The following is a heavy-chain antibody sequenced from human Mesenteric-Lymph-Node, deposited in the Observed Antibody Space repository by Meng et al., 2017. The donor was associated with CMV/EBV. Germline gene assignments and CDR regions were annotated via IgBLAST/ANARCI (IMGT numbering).Heavy chain of an antibody. CDR1: GGSISGYH. V-gene: IGHV4-59*01. D-gene: IGHD4-11*01. CDR3: ARDATTSFDY. Sequence: SETLSLTCTVSGGSISGYHWSWIRQPPGKGLECIGYFHYNGYTNYNPSLTSRLTISVDTSKNQFSLKLSSVTAADTAVYYCARDATTSFDYWGQGTLVTVSS. CDR2: FHYNGYT. J-gene: IGHJ4*02.